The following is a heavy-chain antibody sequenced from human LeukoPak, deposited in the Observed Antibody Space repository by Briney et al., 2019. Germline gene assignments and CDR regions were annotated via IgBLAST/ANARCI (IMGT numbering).Heavy chain of an antibody. J-gene: IGHJ4*02. CDR1: GYTLTSYG. V-gene: IGHV1-18*04. Sequence: ASVKVSCKASGYTLTSYGISWVRQAPGQGLEWMGWISAYNGNTNYAQKLQGRVTMTTDTSTSTAYMEPRSLRSDDTAVYYCARDLNRYFDWLLHLDYWGQGTLVTVSS. CDR3: ARDLNRYFDWLLHLDY. CDR2: ISAYNGNT. D-gene: IGHD3-9*01.